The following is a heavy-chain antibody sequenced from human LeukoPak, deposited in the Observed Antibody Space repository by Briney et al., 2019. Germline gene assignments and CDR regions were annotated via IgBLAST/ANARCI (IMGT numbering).Heavy chain of an antibody. J-gene: IGHJ4*02. Sequence: GGSLRLSCAASGFSVSNNYMSWVRQAPGKGLEWVSVIYSGGSTYYADSVKGRFTISRDNSKNTLYLQMNSLRAEDTAVYYCARVLKGAVGATVWAYFDYWGQGTLVTVSS. V-gene: IGHV3-66*01. CDR2: IYSGGST. D-gene: IGHD1-26*01. CDR1: GFSVSNNY. CDR3: ARVLKGAVGATVWAYFDY.